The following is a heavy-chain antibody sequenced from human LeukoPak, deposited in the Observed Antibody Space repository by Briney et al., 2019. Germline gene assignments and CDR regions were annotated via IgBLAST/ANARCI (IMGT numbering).Heavy chain of an antibody. CDR2: IYYSGST. CDR3: ARADRIVATPYYMDV. D-gene: IGHD5-12*01. J-gene: IGHJ6*03. Sequence: PSETLSLTCTVSGGSISSSSYYWGWIRQPPGKGLEWIGSIYYSGSTYYNPSLKSRVTISVDTSKNQFSLKLSSVTAADTAVYYCARADRIVATPYYMDVWGKGTTVTVSS. CDR1: GGSISSSSYY. V-gene: IGHV4-39*07.